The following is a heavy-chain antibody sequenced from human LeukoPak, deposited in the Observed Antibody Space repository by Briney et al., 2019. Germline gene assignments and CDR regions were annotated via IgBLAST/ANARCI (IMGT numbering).Heavy chain of an antibody. CDR2: IKEDGSEK. J-gene: IGHJ5*02. D-gene: IGHD3-10*01. CDR1: GFTFSWYW. CDR3: TRVAQSGPTGWFDP. Sequence: PGGSLRLSCAASGFTFSWYWMNWVRQAPGKGLEWVANIKEDGSEKYYVDSVKGRFTISRDNAKNSLYLQMNSLRAEDTAVYYCTRVAQSGPTGWFDPWGQGTLVTVSS. V-gene: IGHV3-7*01.